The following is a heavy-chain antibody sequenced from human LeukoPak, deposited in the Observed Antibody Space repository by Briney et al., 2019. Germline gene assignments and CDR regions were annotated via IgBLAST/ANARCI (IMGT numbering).Heavy chain of an antibody. Sequence: PGGSLRLSCAASGFTFSSLAMSWVRQAPGKGLEWVSAISGSGGSTYYADSVKGRFTISRDNSKNTLYLQMNSLRAEDTAVYYCAKAQLRYFDWLFSDDAFDIWGQGTMVTVSS. J-gene: IGHJ3*02. CDR1: GFTFSSLA. V-gene: IGHV3-23*01. CDR3: AKAQLRYFDWLFSDDAFDI. CDR2: ISGSGGST. D-gene: IGHD3-9*01.